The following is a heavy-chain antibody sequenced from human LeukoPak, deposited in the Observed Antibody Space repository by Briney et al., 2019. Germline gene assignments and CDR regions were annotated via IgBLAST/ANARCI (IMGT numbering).Heavy chain of an antibody. Sequence: GGSLRLSCAASEFIFSSHSMNWVRQAPGKGLEWVAYISHTGSPTNYADSVKGRFTISRDNAKNSVYLQMNSLGDEDTAVYYCARDRGYCDSESCYRFFDSWGQGTLVTVSS. V-gene: IGHV3-48*02. CDR1: EFIFSSHS. D-gene: IGHD3-16*01. CDR3: ARDRGYCDSESCYRFFDS. CDR2: ISHTGSPT. J-gene: IGHJ4*02.